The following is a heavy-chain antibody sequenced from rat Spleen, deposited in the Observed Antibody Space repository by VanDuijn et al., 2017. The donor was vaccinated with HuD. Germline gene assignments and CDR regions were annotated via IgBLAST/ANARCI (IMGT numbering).Heavy chain of an antibody. D-gene: IGHD1-12*02. J-gene: IGHJ3*01. V-gene: IGHV3-3*01. CDR3: ARSDGTHYYLPFAD. CDR1: GHSIASSYR. Sequence: EVQLQESGPGLVKPSQSLSLTCSVTGHSIASSYRWNWIRKFPGNRLEWMGYINSAGRRNYKPSLKSRISISRHASKNQFSLPVDSVTNEDTATYYCARSDGTHYYLPFADWGQGTLVTVSS. CDR2: INSAGRR.